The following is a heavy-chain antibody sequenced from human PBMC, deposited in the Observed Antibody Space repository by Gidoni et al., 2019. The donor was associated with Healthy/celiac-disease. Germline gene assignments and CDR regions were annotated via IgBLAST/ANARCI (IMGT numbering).Heavy chain of an antibody. D-gene: IGHD1-1*01. Sequence: QVQLQESGPGLVKPSQTLSLTCTVSGGSISSGSYYWSWIRQPAGKGLEWIGRIYTSGSTNYNPSLKSRVTISVDTSKNQFSLKLSSVTAADTAVYYCARDTNSPYHSYYYGMDVWGQGTTVTVSS. CDR3: ARDTNSPYHSYYYGMDV. CDR2: IYTSGST. J-gene: IGHJ6*02. V-gene: IGHV4-61*02. CDR1: GGSISSGSYY.